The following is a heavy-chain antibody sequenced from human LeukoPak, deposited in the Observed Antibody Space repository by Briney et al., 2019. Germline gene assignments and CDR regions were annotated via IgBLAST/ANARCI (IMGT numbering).Heavy chain of an antibody. CDR3: ARASGGGSLSFDY. D-gene: IGHD1-26*01. CDR2: IYTSDTK. J-gene: IGHJ4*02. CDR1: GFTVSSNY. Sequence: GGSLRLSCAASGFTVSSNYMTWVRQAPGKGLEWISVIYTSDTKHYADSVEGRFTVSGDDSKNTVSLFMSSLSAEDTAVYYCARASGGGSLSFDYWGQGTLVVVSS. V-gene: IGHV3-66*01.